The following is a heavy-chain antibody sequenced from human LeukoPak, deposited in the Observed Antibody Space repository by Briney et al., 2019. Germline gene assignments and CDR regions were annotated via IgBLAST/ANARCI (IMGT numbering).Heavy chain of an antibody. Sequence: PSETLSLTCAVYGGSFSAFYWSWIRQPPGKGLEWIGEINHRGNTNYNPSLKSRVTISVDTSKSQFSLKLSSVTAADTAVYYCAGRPDYYTLYYFDYWSQGTLVTVSS. CDR3: AGRPDYYTLYYFDY. D-gene: IGHD3-10*01. CDR1: GGSFSAFY. J-gene: IGHJ4*02. V-gene: IGHV4-34*01. CDR2: INHRGNT.